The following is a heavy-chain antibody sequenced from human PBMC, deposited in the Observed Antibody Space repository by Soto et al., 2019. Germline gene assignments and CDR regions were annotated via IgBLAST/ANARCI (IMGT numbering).Heavy chain of an antibody. CDR3: ARGRPPSSGGNFDY. Sequence: GGSLRLSCAASGFTFSNYWMTWVRHTPGQGLEWVANINQDESEKFYVDSVKGRFTISRDNAYKSLYLHMNSLRAEDTAVYYCARGRPPSSGGNFDYWGQGILVTVYS. J-gene: IGHJ4*02. CDR2: INQDESEK. D-gene: IGHD3-10*01. CDR1: GFTFSNYW. V-gene: IGHV3-7*01.